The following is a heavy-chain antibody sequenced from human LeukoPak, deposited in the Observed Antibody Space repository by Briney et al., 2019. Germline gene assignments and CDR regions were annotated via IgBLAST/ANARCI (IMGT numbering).Heavy chain of an antibody. CDR3: ARTSHYYDSSGYLDY. Sequence: PSETLSLTCTVSGGSISSGSYYWSWIRQPAGKGLEWIGRIYTSGSTNYNPSLKSRVTISVDTSKNQFSLKLSSVTAADTAVYYCARTSHYYDSSGYLDYWGQGTLVTVSS. CDR1: GGSISSGSYY. D-gene: IGHD3-22*01. J-gene: IGHJ4*02. CDR2: IYTSGST. V-gene: IGHV4-61*02.